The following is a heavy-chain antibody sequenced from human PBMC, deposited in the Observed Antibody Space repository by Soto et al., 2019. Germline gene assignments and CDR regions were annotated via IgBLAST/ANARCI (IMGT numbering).Heavy chain of an antibody. CDR3: ARDSYSSLFDS. V-gene: IGHV3-21*01. Sequence: SGGSLRLSCVASGFTLSSFSMSWVRQTPGKGLEWVSSITTGNDYISYADSVKGRFTISRDNAKNSLFLQMNSLRAEDTALYFCARDSYSSLFDSWGQGTQVTVSS. D-gene: IGHD6-19*01. J-gene: IGHJ5*01. CDR2: ITTGNDYI. CDR1: GFTLSSFS.